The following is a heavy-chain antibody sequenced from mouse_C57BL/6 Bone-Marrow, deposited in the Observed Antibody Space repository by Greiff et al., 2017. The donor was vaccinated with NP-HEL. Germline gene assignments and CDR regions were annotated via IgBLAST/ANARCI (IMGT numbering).Heavy chain of an antibody. CDR3: ARWRFAY. CDR1: GYTFTSYW. Sequence: QVQLQQPGAELVKPGASVKLSCKASGYTFTSYWMQWVKQRPGQGLAWIGEIDPSDSYTNYNQKFKGKATLTVDTSSSTAYMQLSSLTSEDSAVYYCARWRFAYWGQGTLVTVSA. CDR2: IDPSDSYT. J-gene: IGHJ3*01. V-gene: IGHV1-50*01.